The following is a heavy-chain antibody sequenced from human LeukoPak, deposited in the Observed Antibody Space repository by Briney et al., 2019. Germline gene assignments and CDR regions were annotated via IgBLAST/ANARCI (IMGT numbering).Heavy chain of an antibody. D-gene: IGHD5-24*01. CDR2: ISGSGGST. J-gene: IGHJ4*02. Sequence: PGGSLRLSCAASGFTFSSYAMNWVRQAPGKGLEWVSAISGSGGSTYYADSVKGRFTISRDNSKNTLYLQMNSLRAEDTAVYYCAKDRSNRMATSYTAYWGRGTLVTVSS. V-gene: IGHV3-23*01. CDR3: AKDRSNRMATSYTAY. CDR1: GFTFSSYA.